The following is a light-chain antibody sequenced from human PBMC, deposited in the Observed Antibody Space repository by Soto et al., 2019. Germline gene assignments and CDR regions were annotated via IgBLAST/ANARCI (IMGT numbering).Light chain of an antibody. CDR3: SSYTSNSTLV. V-gene: IGLV2-14*01. J-gene: IGLJ1*01. CDR2: DVT. CDR1: SSDVGGYNF. Sequence: QSALTQPASVSGSPGQSITISCTGTSSDVGGYNFVSWYQQHPGKVPKLMIYDVTSRPSGVSNRFSGSKSGNTASLTISGLQPEDEADYYCSSYTSNSTLVFGTGTKLTVL.